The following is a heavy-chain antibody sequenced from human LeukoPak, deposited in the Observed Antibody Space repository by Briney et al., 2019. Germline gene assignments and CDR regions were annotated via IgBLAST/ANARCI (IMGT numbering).Heavy chain of an antibody. V-gene: IGHV3-33*01. D-gene: IGHD4-23*01. CDR2: IWYDGSNK. CDR3: ARDRYGANSPFDY. J-gene: IGHJ4*02. Sequence: PGGPLRLSCAASGFTFSNYGMHWVRQAPGKGLEWVAVIWYDGSNKYYADSVKGRFTISRDNSRDTLYLQMNSLGAEDTAVYFCARDRYGANSPFDYWGQGTLVTVSS. CDR1: GFTFSNYG.